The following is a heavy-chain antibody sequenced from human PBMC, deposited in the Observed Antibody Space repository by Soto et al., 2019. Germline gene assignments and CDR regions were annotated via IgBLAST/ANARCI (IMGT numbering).Heavy chain of an antibody. J-gene: IGHJ4*02. CDR2: IYSGGTT. CDR3: ARGSGSLYYFHY. Sequence: GGSLRLSCAASGFNVSTNYMTWVRQAPGKGLEWVSVIYSGGTTYYADSVKGRFIISRDNFKNTLYLQMNNLRAEDTALYYCARGSGSLYYFHYWGQGTLVTVSS. V-gene: IGHV3-53*01. CDR1: GFNVSTNY. D-gene: IGHD1-26*01.